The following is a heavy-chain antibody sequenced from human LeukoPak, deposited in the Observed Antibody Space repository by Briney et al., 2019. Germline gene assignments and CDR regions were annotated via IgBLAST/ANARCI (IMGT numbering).Heavy chain of an antibody. CDR1: GFTFSSYG. V-gene: IGHV3-30*18. J-gene: IGHJ6*02. CDR3: AKDHRHSYGSWMHYYYYGMDV. CDR2: ISYDGSNK. Sequence: GGSLRLSCAASGFTFSSYGMHWVRQAPGKGLECVAVISYDGSNKYYADSVKGRFTISRDNSKNTLYLQMNSLRAEDTAVYYCAKDHRHSYGSWMHYYYYGMDVWGQGTTVTVSS. D-gene: IGHD5-18*01.